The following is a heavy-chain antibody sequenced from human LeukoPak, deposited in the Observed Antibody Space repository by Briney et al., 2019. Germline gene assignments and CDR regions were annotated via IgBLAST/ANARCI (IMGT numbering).Heavy chain of an antibody. CDR3: ARVSTGYSYDFDY. CDR1: GFXLSRYI. V-gene: IGHV3-21*01. D-gene: IGHD5-18*01. J-gene: IGHJ4*02. CDR2: ISSSSSYI. Sequence: PGGALRLSCAASGFXLSRYIMTWVRQAPGKGLEWVSSISSSSSYIYYADPVKGRFTISRDNAKNSLYLQMSSLRAEDTAVYYCARVSTGYSYDFDYWGQGTLVTVSS.